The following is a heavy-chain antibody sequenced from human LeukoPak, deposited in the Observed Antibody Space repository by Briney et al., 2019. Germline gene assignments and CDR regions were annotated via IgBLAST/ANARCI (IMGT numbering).Heavy chain of an antibody. D-gene: IGHD6-19*01. CDR3: ARVEYSSAWFPYLDY. J-gene: IGHJ4*02. CDR1: GFTFSVYG. V-gene: IGHV3-33*01. Sequence: PGRSLRLSCAGSGFTFSVYGVPWVRQAPGKGLEGVGAIWYNGNNKNYADSARHGITISRETHKHTAYLHMNGLSAEDPPVYSCARVEYSSAWFPYLDYWGGGTLVSVPS. CDR2: IWYNGNNK.